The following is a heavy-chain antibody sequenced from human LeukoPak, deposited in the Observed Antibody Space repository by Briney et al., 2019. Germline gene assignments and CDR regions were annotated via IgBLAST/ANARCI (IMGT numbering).Heavy chain of an antibody. CDR2: IYHSGST. V-gene: IGHV4-38-2*02. Sequence: PSETLSLTCTVSGYSISSGYYWGWIRQPPGKGLEWIGSIYHSGSTYYNPSLKSRVTISVDTSKNQFSLKLSSVTAADTAVYYCARAAMNLDGYNWWYFDYWGQGTLVTVSS. CDR1: GYSISSGYY. J-gene: IGHJ4*02. D-gene: IGHD5-24*01. CDR3: ARAAMNLDGYNWWYFDY.